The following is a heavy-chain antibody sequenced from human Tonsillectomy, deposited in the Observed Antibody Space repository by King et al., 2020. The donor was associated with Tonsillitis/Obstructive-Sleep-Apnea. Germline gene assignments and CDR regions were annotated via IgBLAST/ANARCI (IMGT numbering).Heavy chain of an antibody. CDR3: ASGPTWCSPFDY. CDR1: GFTVSSNY. Sequence: VQLVESGGGLVQPGGSLRLSCAASGFTVSSNYMSWVRQAPGKGLEWVSIIYSGGSTYYADSVKGRFTISRDNSKNTLYLQMNSLRAEDTAVYYCASGPTWCSPFDYWGQGTLVTVSS. CDR2: IYSGGST. V-gene: IGHV3-66*01. D-gene: IGHD4/OR15-4a*01. J-gene: IGHJ4*02.